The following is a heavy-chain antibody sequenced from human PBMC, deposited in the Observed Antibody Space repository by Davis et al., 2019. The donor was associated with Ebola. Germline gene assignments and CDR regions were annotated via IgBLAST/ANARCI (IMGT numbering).Heavy chain of an antibody. CDR1: GYTFTGYY. J-gene: IGHJ4*02. Sequence: AASVKVSCKASGYTFTGYYMHWVRQAPGQGLEWMGWINPNSGGTNYAQKFQGRVTMTRYTSISTAYMELSRLRSDDTAVYYCATGVAVAGTVGFNWGQGTLVTVSS. CDR3: ATGVAVAGTVGFN. V-gene: IGHV1-2*02. CDR2: INPNSGGT. D-gene: IGHD6-19*01.